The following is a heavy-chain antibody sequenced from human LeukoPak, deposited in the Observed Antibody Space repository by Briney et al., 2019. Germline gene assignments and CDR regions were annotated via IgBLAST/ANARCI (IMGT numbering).Heavy chain of an antibody. Sequence: TSETLSLTCTVSGGSISSSSYYWGWIRQPPGKGLEWIGSIYYSGSTYYNPSLKSRVTISVDTSKNQFSLRLSSVTAADTAVYYCASGETWGQGTTVTVSS. D-gene: IGHD4-17*01. CDR1: GGSISSSSYY. V-gene: IGHV4-39*07. CDR2: IYYSGST. J-gene: IGHJ6*02. CDR3: ASGET.